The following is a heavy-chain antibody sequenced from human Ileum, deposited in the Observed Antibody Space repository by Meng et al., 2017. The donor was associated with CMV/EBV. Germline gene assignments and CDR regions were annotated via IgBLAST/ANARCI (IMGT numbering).Heavy chain of an antibody. CDR3: ARASCYDFWSGYPCFDY. CDR2: IIPILGIA. V-gene: IGHV1-69*10. D-gene: IGHD3-3*01. Sequence: GTFSSYAISWVRQAPGQGLEWMGGIIPILGIANYAQKFQGRVTITADKSTSTAYMELSSLRSEDTAVYYCARASCYDFWSGYPCFDYWGQGTLVTVSS. J-gene: IGHJ4*02. CDR1: GTFSSYA.